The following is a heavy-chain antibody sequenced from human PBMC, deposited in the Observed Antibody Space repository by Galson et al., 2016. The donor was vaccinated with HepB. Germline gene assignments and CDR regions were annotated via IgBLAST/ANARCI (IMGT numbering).Heavy chain of an antibody. J-gene: IGHJ4*02. V-gene: IGHV3-30-3*02. CDR2: ISYDGSHK. Sequence: SLRLSCAASGFTFNIYAMHWVRQAPGKGLEWVSVISYDGSHKYYADSVKGRFTISRDISKNTLYLQMNSLRAEDTAVYYCAKNSLRVIVGAADYWGQGTLVTVSS. CDR1: GFTFNIYA. CDR3: AKNSLRVIVGAADY. D-gene: IGHD1-26*01.